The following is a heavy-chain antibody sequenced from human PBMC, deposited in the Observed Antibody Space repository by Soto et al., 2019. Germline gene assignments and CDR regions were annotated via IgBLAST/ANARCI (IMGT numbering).Heavy chain of an antibody. CDR3: ARLEIAVAGTYYYGMDV. D-gene: IGHD6-19*01. CDR1: GGSISSSSYY. J-gene: IGHJ6*02. Sequence: SETLSLTCTVSGGSISSSSYYWGWIRQPPGKGLEWIGSIYYSGSTYYNPSLKSRVTISVDTSKNHFSLKLSSVTAADTAVYYCARLEIAVAGTYYYGMDVWGQGTTVTVSS. CDR2: IYYSGST. V-gene: IGHV4-39*01.